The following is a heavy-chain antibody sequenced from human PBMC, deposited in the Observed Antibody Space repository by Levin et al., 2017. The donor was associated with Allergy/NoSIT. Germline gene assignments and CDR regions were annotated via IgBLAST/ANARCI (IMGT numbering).Heavy chain of an antibody. CDR1: GFTFSRTW. Sequence: ETLSLTCAASGFTFSRTWMSWVRQTPGKGLEWVGRIDSIADGGATNYAAPVKGRFTISRDDSKNTLYLQIDSLRTEDTGLYYCALGTTVTTCFDNWGQGTLVTVSS. D-gene: IGHD4-17*01. CDR3: ALGTTVTTCFDN. V-gene: IGHV3-15*04. J-gene: IGHJ4*02. CDR2: IDSIADGGAT.